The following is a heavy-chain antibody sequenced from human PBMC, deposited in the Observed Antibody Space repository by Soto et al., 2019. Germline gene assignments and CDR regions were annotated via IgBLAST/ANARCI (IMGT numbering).Heavy chain of an antibody. CDR3: ATTNGFDP. CDR1: GGSISSSRYY. D-gene: IGHD4-17*01. V-gene: IGHV4-39*01. J-gene: IGHJ5*02. Sequence: SETLSLTCTVSGGSISSSRYYWGWIRQPPGKGLERIGSTYYSGSTYYNPSLKSRVTISVDTSKNHFSLRLAFLPAANTVWYYFATTNGFDPGGQGTLVPVS. CDR2: TYYSGST.